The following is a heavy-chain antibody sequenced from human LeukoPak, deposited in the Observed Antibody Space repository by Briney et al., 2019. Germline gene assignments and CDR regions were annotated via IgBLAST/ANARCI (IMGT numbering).Heavy chain of an antibody. J-gene: IGHJ5*02. CDR2: ISAYNGNT. V-gene: IGHV1-18*01. CDR1: GYTFTNYG. D-gene: IGHD2-2*01. Sequence: ASVKVSCKASGYTFTNYGVSWVRQAPGQGLEWMGWISAYNGNTNYSQKFQGRVTMTTDTSTSTAYMELRSLRSDDTAVYYCARAVVLAAVADNWFDPWGQGTLVTVSS. CDR3: ARAVVLAAVADNWFDP.